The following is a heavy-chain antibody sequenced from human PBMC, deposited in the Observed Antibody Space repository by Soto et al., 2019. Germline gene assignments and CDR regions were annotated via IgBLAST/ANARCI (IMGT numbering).Heavy chain of an antibody. J-gene: IGHJ4*02. Sequence: QVQLVQSGAEVKKPGASVKLSCKASGYRFTSFYIHWVRQAPGQGLEWMGVINPSGGSTTYAQQFQDTVTMTGDTSTSTVYMELSSLRSDDTVVYYCARDAHYSSLQRGAGYWGQGTLVSVSS. D-gene: IGHD4-4*01. CDR3: ARDAHYSSLQRGAGY. CDR1: GYRFTSFY. V-gene: IGHV1-46*01. CDR2: INPSGGST.